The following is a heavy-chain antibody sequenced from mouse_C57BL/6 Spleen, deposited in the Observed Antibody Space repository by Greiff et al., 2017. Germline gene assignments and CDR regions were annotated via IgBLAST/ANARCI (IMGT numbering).Heavy chain of an antibody. CDR2: IYPRSGNT. J-gene: IGHJ3*01. CDR1: GYTFPSYG. CDR3: ARLDLRDYYGSSSAY. V-gene: IGHV1-81*01. Sequence: QVQLQQSGAELARPGASVKLFRKASGYTFPSYGISWVKQRTGQGLEWIGEIYPRSGNTYYNEKFKGKATLTADKSSSTASMELRSLTSEDSAVYFCARLDLRDYYGSSSAYWGQGTLVTVSA. D-gene: IGHD1-1*01.